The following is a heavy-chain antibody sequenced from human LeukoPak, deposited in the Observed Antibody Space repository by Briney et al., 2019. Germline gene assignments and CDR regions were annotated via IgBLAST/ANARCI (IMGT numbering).Heavy chain of an antibody. J-gene: IGHJ4*02. CDR2: IHHSGST. CDR1: GGSISSNNW. CDR3: ARLLGRPYSSSWYPSSLDY. V-gene: IGHV4-4*02. Sequence: PSGTLSLTCAVSGGSISSNNWWNWVRQPPGKGLEWIGEIHHSGSTNYNPSLKSRVTILVDTSKNQFSLKLSSVTAADTAVYYCARLLGRPYSSSWYPSSLDYWGQGTLVTVSS. D-gene: IGHD6-13*01.